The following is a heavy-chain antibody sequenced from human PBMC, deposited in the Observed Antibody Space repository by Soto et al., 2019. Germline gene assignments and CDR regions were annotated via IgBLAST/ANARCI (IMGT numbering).Heavy chain of an antibody. V-gene: IGHV4-61*01. D-gene: IGHD3-9*01. CDR1: GGSVSSGSYY. Sequence: SETLSLTCTVSGGSVSSGSYYWSWIRQPPGKGLEWIGYIYYSGSTNYNPSLKSRVTISVDTSKNQFSLRLSSVTAADTAVYYCARGQSLGYYDILTGYYRKPYYYYGMDVWGQGTTVTVSS. CDR2: IYYSGST. J-gene: IGHJ6*02. CDR3: ARGQSLGYYDILTGYYRKPYYYYGMDV.